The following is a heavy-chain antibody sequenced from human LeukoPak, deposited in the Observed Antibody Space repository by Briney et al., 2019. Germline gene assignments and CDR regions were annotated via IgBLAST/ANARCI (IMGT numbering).Heavy chain of an antibody. D-gene: IGHD2-15*01. CDR2: IYCSGSA. V-gene: IGHV4-39*07. J-gene: IGHJ5*02. Sequence: SETLSLTCTVSGGSVNSGTYYWSWIRQPPGKGLEWIGNIYCSGSAYYNPSLKSRVTMSVDTSKNQFSLKLSSVTAADTAVYYCARNRYCSGGSCYINWFDPWGQGTLVTVSS. CDR3: ARNRYCSGGSCYINWFDP. CDR1: GGSVNSGTYY.